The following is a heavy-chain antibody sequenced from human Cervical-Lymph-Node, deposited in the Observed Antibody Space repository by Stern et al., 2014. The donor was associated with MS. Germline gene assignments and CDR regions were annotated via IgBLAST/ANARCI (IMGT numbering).Heavy chain of an antibody. Sequence: VHLVESGTEVKKPGASLIVSCKASGYTFTSYGISWVRLAPGQGMEWQGWISADGGNPKSSQPLRDRITLTRDTSTGTSYMELRTLRSEDTAVYYCARDKMHAFDYWGQGTLVSVSS. CDR2: ISADGGNP. V-gene: IGHV1-18*01. CDR3: ARDKMHAFDY. J-gene: IGHJ4*02. CDR1: GYTFTSYG. D-gene: IGHD2-8*01.